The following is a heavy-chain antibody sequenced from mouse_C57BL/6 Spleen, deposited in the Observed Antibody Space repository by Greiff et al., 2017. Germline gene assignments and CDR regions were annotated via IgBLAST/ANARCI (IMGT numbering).Heavy chain of an antibody. CDR2: INYDGSST. J-gene: IGHJ1*03. D-gene: IGHD1-3*01. V-gene: IGHV5-16*01. CDR1: GFTFSDYY. CDR3: ARDQSPWWYFDV. Sequence: EVMLVESEGGLVQPGSSMKLSCTASGFTFSDYYMAWVRQVPEKGLEWVANINYDGSSTYYLDSLKSRFIISRDNAKNILYLQMSSLKSEDTATXYCARDQSPWWYFDVWGTGTTVTVSS.